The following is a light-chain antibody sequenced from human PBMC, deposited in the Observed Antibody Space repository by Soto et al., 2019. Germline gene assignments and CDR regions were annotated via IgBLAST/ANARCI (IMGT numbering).Light chain of an antibody. CDR3: GADHGSGSNFYVV. J-gene: IGLJ2*01. V-gene: IGLV9-49*01. CDR2: VGTGGIVG. Sequence: QLVLTQPPSASASLGASVTLTCTLSSGYSNYKVDWYQQRPGKGPRFVMRVGTGGIVGSKGDGIPDRFSVLGSGLNRYLTIKNIQEEDESAYHCGADHGSGSNFYVVFGGGTKLTVL. CDR1: SGYSNYK.